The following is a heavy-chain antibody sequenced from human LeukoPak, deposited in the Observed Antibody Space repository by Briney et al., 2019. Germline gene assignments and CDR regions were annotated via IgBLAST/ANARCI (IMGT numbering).Heavy chain of an antibody. CDR3: ARDPGPGYCSSTSCYSFDP. V-gene: IGHV1-3*01. CDR2: INAGNGNT. D-gene: IGHD2-2*02. J-gene: IGHJ5*02. Sequence: ASVKVSCKASGYTFTSYAMHWVRQAPGQRLEWMGWINAGNGNTKYSQKFQGRVTMTRDTSTSTVYMELSSLRSEDTAVYYCARDPGPGYCSSTSCYSFDPWGQGTLVTVSS. CDR1: GYTFTSYA.